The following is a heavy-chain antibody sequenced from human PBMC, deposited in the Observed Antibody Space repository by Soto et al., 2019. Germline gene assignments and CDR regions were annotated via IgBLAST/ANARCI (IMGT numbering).Heavy chain of an antibody. Sequence: PSETLSLTCSVSCDSIIRIDYYWTWIRQHPEKGLEWIGNIYFRGNTYYSPSLESRLTISVDTSKNQFSLKLTSVTAADTAVYYCAREGGSYDSGGYLIRGAFDIWGQGTMVTVSS. CDR1: CDSIIRIDYY. V-gene: IGHV4-31*03. CDR3: AREGGSYDSGGYLIRGAFDI. D-gene: IGHD3-22*01. J-gene: IGHJ3*02. CDR2: IYFRGNT.